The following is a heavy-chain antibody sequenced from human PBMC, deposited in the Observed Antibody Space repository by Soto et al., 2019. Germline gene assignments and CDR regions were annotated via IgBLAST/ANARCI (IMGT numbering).Heavy chain of an antibody. J-gene: IGHJ4*02. CDR2: LYYSGGT. D-gene: IGHD2-2*01. CDR3: ARSSTSANYFDY. V-gene: IGHV4-31*03. CDR1: GGSISSGGYY. Sequence: QVQLQESGPGLVKPSQTLSLTCTVSGGSISSGGYYWSWIRQHPGKGLEWIGYLYYSGGTYYNPSLSSRVTISVDTSKNQFSLKLSSVTAADTGVYYCARSSTSANYFDYWGQGTLVTVSS.